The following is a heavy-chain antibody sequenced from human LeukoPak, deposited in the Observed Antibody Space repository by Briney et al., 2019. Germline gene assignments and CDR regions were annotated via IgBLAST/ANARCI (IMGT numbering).Heavy chain of an antibody. J-gene: IGHJ4*02. CDR3: ARPQSRDGYDFDY. D-gene: IGHD5-24*01. Sequence: ASVKVSCKASGYTFTSYYMHWVRRAPGQGLEWMGIINPSGGSTSYAQKFQGRVTMTRDMSTSTVYMELSSLRSEDTAVYYCARPQSRDGYDFDYWGQGTLVTVSS. CDR1: GYTFTSYY. V-gene: IGHV1-46*01. CDR2: INPSGGST.